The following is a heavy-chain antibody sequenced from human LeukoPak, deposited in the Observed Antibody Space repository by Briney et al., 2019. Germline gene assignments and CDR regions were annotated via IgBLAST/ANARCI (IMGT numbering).Heavy chain of an antibody. CDR3: ARHVPTPYYGTSGPFDY. CDR1: VGSVSGYF. Sequence: PSETLFLTCTVSVGSVSGYFWSWIRQPPGQGLEWIGCIYYSGTTDYNPSLRSRVTLSVDTSKNQFSLKLTSVTAADTAVYFCARHVPTPYYGTSGPFDYWGQGTLVTVSS. V-gene: IGHV4-59*08. J-gene: IGHJ4*02. CDR2: IYYSGTT. D-gene: IGHD3-22*01.